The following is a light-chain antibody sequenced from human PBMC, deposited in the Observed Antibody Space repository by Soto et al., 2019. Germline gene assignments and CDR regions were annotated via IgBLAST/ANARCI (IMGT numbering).Light chain of an antibody. Sequence: QSALTQPPSASGTPGQRVTLSCSGSSSNIGYNAVNWYQQLPGKAPKLLMHGNSQRPSGVPDQFSGSKSGTSAPLAISGLRTEDEADYYCSAWDDSLSGVVFGGGTKLTVL. CDR3: SAWDDSLSGVV. V-gene: IGLV1-47*02. CDR2: GNS. CDR1: SSNIGYNA. J-gene: IGLJ3*02.